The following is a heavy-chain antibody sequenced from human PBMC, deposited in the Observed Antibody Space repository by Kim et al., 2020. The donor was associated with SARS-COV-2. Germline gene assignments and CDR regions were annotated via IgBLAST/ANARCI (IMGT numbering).Heavy chain of an antibody. D-gene: IGHD2-15*01. Sequence: GGSLRLSCAASGFTFNNYWMTWVRQAPGEGLEWVANIREDGSETYYVDSVKGRFTISRDNAKNSLYLQMNSLRVEDTAVYYCARDQTPYYWGQGALVTVS. CDR3: ARDQTPYY. CDR2: IREDGSET. J-gene: IGHJ4*02. CDR1: GFTFNNYW. V-gene: IGHV3-7*01.